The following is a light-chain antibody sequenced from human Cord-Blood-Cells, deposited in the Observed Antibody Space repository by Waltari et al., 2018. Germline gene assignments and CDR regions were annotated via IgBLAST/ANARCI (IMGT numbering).Light chain of an antibody. CDR3: QQYYSTGT. CDR2: WAS. CDR1: QSVLYSSNNKNY. V-gene: IGKV4-1*01. Sequence: DIVMTQSPDSLAVSLSERATINCTSSQSVLYSSNNKNYLACYQQKPGPPPNLLIDWASSRESGVPDLFSGSGSGTVVTLTISSLQAEDVAVYYWQQYYSTGTFGQGTKVEIK. J-gene: IGKJ1*01.